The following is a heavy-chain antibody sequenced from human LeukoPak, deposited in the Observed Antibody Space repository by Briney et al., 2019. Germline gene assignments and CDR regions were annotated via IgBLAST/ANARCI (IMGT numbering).Heavy chain of an antibody. V-gene: IGHV3-7*05. CDR3: ARSSKAESTRYSSGWYSGPPYYYGMDV. CDR1: GFTFSNYG. Sequence: GGSLRLSCAASGFTFSNYGMHWVRQAPGKGPEWVANIKQDGGEKYYVDSVKGRFTISRDKAKNSLYLQMNSLRAEDTAVYYCARSSKAESTRYSSGWYSGPPYYYGMDVWGQGTTVTVSS. J-gene: IGHJ6*02. CDR2: IKQDGGEK. D-gene: IGHD6-19*01.